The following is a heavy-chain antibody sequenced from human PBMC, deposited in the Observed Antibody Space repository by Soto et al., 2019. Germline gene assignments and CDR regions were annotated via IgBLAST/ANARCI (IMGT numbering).Heavy chain of an antibody. D-gene: IGHD4-4*01. J-gene: IGHJ6*02. Sequence: GGSLRLSCTSSGFTFGDYAMSWFRQAPGKGLEWVGFIRSKAYGGTTEYAASVKGRFTISRDDSKSIAYLQMSSLRSEDTAVYYCARAMTTVNRQYYYSGMDVWGPGTTVTVSS. CDR1: GFTFGDYA. CDR3: ARAMTTVNRQYYYSGMDV. CDR2: IRSKAYGGTT. V-gene: IGHV3-49*03.